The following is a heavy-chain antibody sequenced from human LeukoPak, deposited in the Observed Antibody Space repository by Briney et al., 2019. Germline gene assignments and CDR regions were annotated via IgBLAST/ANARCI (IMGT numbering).Heavy chain of an antibody. V-gene: IGHV3-23*01. D-gene: IGHD3-3*01. J-gene: IGHJ4*02. CDR2: ISGSGGST. CDR3: AKTYDFWSGSYYYFDY. Sequence: GGSLRLSCAASEFTFSSYAMSWVRQAPGKGLEWVSAISGSGGSTYYAGSVKGRFTISRDNSKNTLYLQMNSLRAEDTAVYYCAKTYDFWSGSYYYFDYWGQGTLVTVSS. CDR1: EFTFSSYA.